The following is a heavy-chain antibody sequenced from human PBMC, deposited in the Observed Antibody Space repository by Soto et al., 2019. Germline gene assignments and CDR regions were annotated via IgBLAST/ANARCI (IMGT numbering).Heavy chain of an antibody. D-gene: IGHD2-2*02. V-gene: IGHV4-61*08. Sequence: SETLSLTCTVSGGSISSGDYYWSWIRQPPGKGLEWIGYIYYSGSTNYNPSLKSRVTISVDTSKNQFSLKLSSVTAADTAVYYCASVTRTCISTSCYRYYYGMDVWGQGTTVTVSS. CDR2: IYYSGST. CDR3: ASVTRTCISTSCYRYYYGMDV. J-gene: IGHJ6*02. CDR1: GGSISSGDYY.